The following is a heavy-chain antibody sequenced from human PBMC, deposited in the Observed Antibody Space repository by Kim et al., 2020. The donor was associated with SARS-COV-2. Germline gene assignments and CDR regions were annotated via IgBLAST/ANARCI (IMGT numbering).Heavy chain of an antibody. CDR2: INHSGST. CDR1: GGSFSGYY. CDR3: ARGYSYGRRGYNWFDP. D-gene: IGHD5-18*01. J-gene: IGHJ5*02. Sequence: SETLSLTCAVYGGSFSGYYWSWIRQPPGKGLEWIGEINHSGSTNYNPSLKSRVTISVDTSKNQCSLKLSSVTAADTAVYYCARGYSYGRRGYNWFDPWGQGTLVTVSS. V-gene: IGHV4-34*01.